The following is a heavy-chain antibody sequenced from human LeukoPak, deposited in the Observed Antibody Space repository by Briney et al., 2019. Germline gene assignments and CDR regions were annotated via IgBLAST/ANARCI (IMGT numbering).Heavy chain of an antibody. CDR3: ARASPRSYYYDSSGYYAAGGAFDI. CDR1: GGSFSGYY. D-gene: IGHD3-22*01. V-gene: IGHV4-34*01. CDR2: INHSGST. Sequence: SETLSLTCAVYGGSFSGYYWSWIRQPPEKGLEWIGEINHSGSTNYNPSLKSRVTISVDTSKNQFSLKLSSVTAADTAVYYCARASPRSYYYDSSGYYAAGGAFDIWGQGTMVTVSS. J-gene: IGHJ3*02.